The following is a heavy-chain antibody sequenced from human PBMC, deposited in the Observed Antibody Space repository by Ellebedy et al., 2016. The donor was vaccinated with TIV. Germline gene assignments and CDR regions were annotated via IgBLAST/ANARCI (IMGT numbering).Heavy chain of an antibody. CDR3: AREEGNSGSLSS. CDR2: INPNNGGT. CDR1: GYTFIGYY. Sequence: AASVKVSCKASGYTFIGYYMHWVRQAPGQGLEWMGWINPNNGGTNYAQKFQGRVTMTRDTSISTAYMELSRLKSDDTAVYYCAREEGNSGSLSSWGQGTLVTVSS. D-gene: IGHD1-26*01. J-gene: IGHJ5*02. V-gene: IGHV1-2*02.